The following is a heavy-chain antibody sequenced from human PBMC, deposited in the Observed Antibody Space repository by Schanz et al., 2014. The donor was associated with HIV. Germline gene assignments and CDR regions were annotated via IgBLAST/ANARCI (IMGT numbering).Heavy chain of an antibody. D-gene: IGHD3-3*01. Sequence: EVQILESGGGLVQPGGSLRLSCVVSGLSFSTSMMSWVRQVPGKGLEWVANIRQDGGEKYYVDSVKGRFNISRDNAKNSLYLQMNSLRAEDTAVYYCAKEEWFRFDPWGQGTLVTVSS. CDR1: GLSFSTSM. CDR2: IRQDGGEK. J-gene: IGHJ5*02. V-gene: IGHV3-7*01. CDR3: AKEEWFRFDP.